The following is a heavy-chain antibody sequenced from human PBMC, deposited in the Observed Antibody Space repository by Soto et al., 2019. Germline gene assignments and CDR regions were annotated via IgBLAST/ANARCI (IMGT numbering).Heavy chain of an antibody. CDR3: ARPHYYDSSGYYWDY. Sequence: QVQLVESGGGVVQPGRSLRLSCVASGFTFSSYGMHWVRQAPGKGLEWVAVIWYDGSNKYYADSVKGRFTISRDNSKNMLYLQMNSLRAEDTAVYYCARPHYYDSSGYYWDYWGQGTLVTASS. J-gene: IGHJ4*02. D-gene: IGHD3-22*01. CDR2: IWYDGSNK. V-gene: IGHV3-33*01. CDR1: GFTFSSYG.